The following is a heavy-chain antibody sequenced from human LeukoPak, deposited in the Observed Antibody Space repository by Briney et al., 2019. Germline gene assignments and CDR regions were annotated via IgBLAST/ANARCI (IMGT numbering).Heavy chain of an antibody. J-gene: IGHJ4*02. D-gene: IGHD4-17*01. CDR1: GGTFISYA. CDR3: ARGYYGDPRFDY. Sequence: ASVKVSCKASGGTFISYAISWVRQAPGQGLEWMGGIIPIFGTANYAQKFQGRVTITADESTSTAYMELSSLRSEDTAVYYCARGYYGDPRFDYWGQGTLVTVSS. V-gene: IGHV1-69*13. CDR2: IIPIFGTA.